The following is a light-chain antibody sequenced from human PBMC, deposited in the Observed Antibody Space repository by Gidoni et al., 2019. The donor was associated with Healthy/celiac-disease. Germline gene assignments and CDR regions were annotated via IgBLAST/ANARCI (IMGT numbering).Light chain of an antibody. J-gene: IGKJ5*01. CDR1: QSVSSY. CDR2: DAS. Sequence: DIVLTQSLATLSLSPGERATLSCRASQSVSSYLAWYQQKPGQAPRLLIYDASNRATGTPARFSGSGSGTDFTLTISSLEPEDFAVYYCQQRSNWPPPITFGQGTRLEIK. CDR3: QQRSNWPPPIT. V-gene: IGKV3-11*01.